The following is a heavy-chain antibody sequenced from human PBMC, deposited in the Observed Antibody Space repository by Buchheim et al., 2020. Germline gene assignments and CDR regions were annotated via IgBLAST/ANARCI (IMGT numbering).Heavy chain of an antibody. D-gene: IGHD6-6*01. J-gene: IGHJ5*02. V-gene: IGHV4-61*01. CDR2: IYYSGST. Sequence: QVQLQESGPGLVKPSETLSLTCTVSGGSVSSGSYYWSWIRQPPGKGLEWIGYIYYSGSTNYNPSLKSRVTISVDTSKNQFSLKLSSVTAADTAVYYCAREFLGIAAHPYNWFDPWGQGTL. CDR1: GGSVSSGSYY. CDR3: AREFLGIAAHPYNWFDP.